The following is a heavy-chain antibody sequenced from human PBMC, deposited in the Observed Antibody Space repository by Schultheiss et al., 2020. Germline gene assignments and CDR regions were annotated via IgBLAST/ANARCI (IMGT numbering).Heavy chain of an antibody. CDR2: IYYSGST. Sequence: SETLSLTCTVSGGSISSSSYYWGWIRQPPGKGLEWIGSIYYSGSTYYNPSLKSRVTISVDTSKNQFSLKLSSVTAADTAVYYCARLDSEDYYGSGSYYNGHARYWYVDPWGRGTLGPGSS. CDR1: GGSISSSSYY. D-gene: IGHD3-10*01. CDR3: ARLDSEDYYGSGSYYNGHARYWYVDP. V-gene: IGHV4-39*01. J-gene: IGHJ2*01.